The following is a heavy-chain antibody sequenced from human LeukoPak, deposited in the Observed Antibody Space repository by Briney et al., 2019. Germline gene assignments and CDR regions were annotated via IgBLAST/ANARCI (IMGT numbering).Heavy chain of an antibody. V-gene: IGHV1-24*01. D-gene: IGHD2-2*01. J-gene: IGHJ6*02. Sequence: ASVKVSCKVSGYTLTGLSMHWVRQAPGKGLEWMGGFDPEDGETIYAQKFQGRVTMTEDTSTDTAYMELSSLRSEDTAVYYCATDGVPYYYYGMDVWGQGTTVTVSS. CDR3: ATDGVPYYYYGMDV. CDR1: GYTLTGLS. CDR2: FDPEDGET.